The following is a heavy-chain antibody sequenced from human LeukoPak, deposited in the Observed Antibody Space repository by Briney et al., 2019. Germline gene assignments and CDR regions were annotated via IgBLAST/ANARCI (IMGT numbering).Heavy chain of an antibody. CDR2: INPNSGGT. CDR1: GYTFTGYY. D-gene: IGHD5-18*01. Sequence: ASVKVSCKASGYTFTGYYMHWVRQAPGQGLEWMGWINPNSGGTNYAQKFQGRVTMTRDTSISTAYMELSRLRSDDTAVYYCASCRDVDTASYYYYMDVWGKGTTVTVSS. V-gene: IGHV1-2*02. J-gene: IGHJ6*03. CDR3: ASCRDVDTASYYYYMDV.